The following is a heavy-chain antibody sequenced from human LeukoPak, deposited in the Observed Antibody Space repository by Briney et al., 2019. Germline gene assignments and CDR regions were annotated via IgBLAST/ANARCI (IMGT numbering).Heavy chain of an antibody. D-gene: IGHD2-8*01. CDR2: INPNSGGT. Sequence: GASVKVSCKASGYTFTGYYMHWVRQAPGQGLEWMGRINPNSGGTNYAQKFQGRVTMTRDTSISTAYMELSRLRSDDTAVYYCARAQWPYYYMDDWGKGTTVTVSS. CDR1: GYTFTGYY. J-gene: IGHJ6*03. CDR3: ARAQWPYYYMDD. V-gene: IGHV1-2*06.